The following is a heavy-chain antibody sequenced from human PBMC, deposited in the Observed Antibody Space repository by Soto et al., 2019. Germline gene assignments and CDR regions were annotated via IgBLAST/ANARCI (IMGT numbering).Heavy chain of an antibody. D-gene: IGHD2-21*02. Sequence: ASVKVSCKPSGYTLNTYYLHWVRQAPGQGLEWMGIIHPSGGGSTYAQKFLGRVTMTRDTSTSTVFMELSSLRSADTAVYYCARGGHIAVVTASFDYCGQGTLVTVSS. CDR3: ARGGHIAVVTASFDY. CDR1: GYTLNTYY. V-gene: IGHV1-46*02. CDR2: IHPSGGGS. J-gene: IGHJ4*02.